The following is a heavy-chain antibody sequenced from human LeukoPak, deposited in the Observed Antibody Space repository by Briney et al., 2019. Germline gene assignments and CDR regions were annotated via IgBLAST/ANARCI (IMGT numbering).Heavy chain of an antibody. CDR1: GFTFSSYS. CDR3: AVRRGVITSSPIDY. CDR2: ISSSSSYI. V-gene: IGHV3-21*01. Sequence: GGSLRLSCAASGFTFSSYSMNWVRQAPGKGLEWVSSISSSSSYIYYADSVKGRFTISRDNAKNSLYLQMNSLRAEDTAVYYCAVRRGVITSSPIDYWGQGTLVTVSS. D-gene: IGHD3-22*01. J-gene: IGHJ4*02.